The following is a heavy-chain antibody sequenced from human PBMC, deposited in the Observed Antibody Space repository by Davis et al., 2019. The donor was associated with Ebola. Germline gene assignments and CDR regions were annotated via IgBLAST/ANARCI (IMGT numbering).Heavy chain of an antibody. CDR1: GYTFTSYA. CDR3: ARPVVVAAMSAFDI. J-gene: IGHJ3*02. CDR2: IIPILGIA. Sequence: SVKVSCKASGYTFTSYAISWVRQAPGQGLEWMGRIIPILGIANYAQKFQGRVTITADKSTSTAYMELSSLRSEDTAVYYCARPVVVAAMSAFDIWGQGTMVTVSS. V-gene: IGHV1-69*04. D-gene: IGHD2-15*01.